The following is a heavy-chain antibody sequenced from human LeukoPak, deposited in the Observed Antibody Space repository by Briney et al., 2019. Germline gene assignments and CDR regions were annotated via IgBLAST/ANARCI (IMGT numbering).Heavy chain of an antibody. CDR2: ISSSSSYI. D-gene: IGHD5-18*01. CDR3: AKEGIQLWLLAYYFDY. Sequence: GGSLRLSCAASGFTFSSYSMNWVRQAPGKGLEWVSSISSSSSYIYYADSVKGRFTISRDNSKNTLYLQMNSLRAEDTAVYYCAKEGIQLWLLAYYFDYWGQGTLVTVSS. V-gene: IGHV3-21*04. J-gene: IGHJ4*02. CDR1: GFTFSSYS.